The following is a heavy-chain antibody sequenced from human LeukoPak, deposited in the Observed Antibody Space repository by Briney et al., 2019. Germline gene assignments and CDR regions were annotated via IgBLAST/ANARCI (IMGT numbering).Heavy chain of an antibody. CDR2: ISGSGGST. CDR3: AKDDGPGAFDI. J-gene: IGHJ3*02. V-gene: IGHV3-23*01. Sequence: GGSLRLSCAASGFTFRDYPMTWVRQAPGKGLEWVSAISGSGGSTYYADSVKGRFTISRDNSKNTLYLQMNSLRAEDTAVYYCAKDDGPGAFDIWGQGTMVTVSS. CDR1: GFTFRDYP. D-gene: IGHD4-17*01.